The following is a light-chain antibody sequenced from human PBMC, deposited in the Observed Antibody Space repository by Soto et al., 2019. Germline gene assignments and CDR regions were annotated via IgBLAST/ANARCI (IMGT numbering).Light chain of an antibody. J-gene: IGLJ2*01. Sequence: QSALTQPASVSGSPGQSITISCTGTSSDVGSYNLVSWYQQHPGKAPKLMIYEDNKRPSGVSNRFSGSKSGNTASLTISGLQAEDEAYYYCCSSASSNTFTVFGGGTKVTVL. CDR1: SSDVGSYNL. CDR3: CSSASSNTFTV. CDR2: EDN. V-gene: IGLV2-23*02.